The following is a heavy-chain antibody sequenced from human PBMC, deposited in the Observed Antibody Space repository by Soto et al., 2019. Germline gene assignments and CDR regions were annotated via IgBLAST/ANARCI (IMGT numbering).Heavy chain of an antibody. D-gene: IGHD3-9*01. CDR3: AREGPPDITWFDP. J-gene: IGHJ5*02. V-gene: IGHV1-69*01. Sequence: QVQLVQSGAEVKKPGSSVKVSCKASGGTFSIYTISWVRQAPGQGLEWMGGSANSAQKFQGRLTVTADESTSTVYLELSSLNSEDTAVYYCAREGPPDITWFDPWGQGTLVSVAS. CDR2: SA. CDR1: GGTFSIYT.